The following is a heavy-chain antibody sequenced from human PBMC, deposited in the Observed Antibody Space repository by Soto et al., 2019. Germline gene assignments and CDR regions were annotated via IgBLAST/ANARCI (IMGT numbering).Heavy chain of an antibody. CDR2: ISSSSSTI. Sequence: EVQLVESGGGLVQPGGSLRLSCAASGFTFSSYSMNWVRQAPGKGLEWVSYISSSSSTIYYADSVKGRFTITRDNAKNSLYLQMNSLRDEDTAVYYCARDREQQLTRGGVFDYWGQGTLVTVSS. V-gene: IGHV3-48*02. CDR3: ARDREQQLTRGGVFDY. CDR1: GFTFSSYS. D-gene: IGHD6-13*01. J-gene: IGHJ4*02.